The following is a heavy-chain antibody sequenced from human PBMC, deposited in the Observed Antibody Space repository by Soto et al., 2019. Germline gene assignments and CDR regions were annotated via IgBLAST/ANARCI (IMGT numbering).Heavy chain of an antibody. D-gene: IGHD2-15*01. CDR1: GGSISSGGYS. Sequence: SETLSLTCAVSGGSISSGGYSWSWIRQPPGKGLEWIGNIYHSGSTYYNPSLKSRVTISVDTSKNQFSLKLSSVTAADTAVYYCASLKVADYFDYWGQGTLVTVSS. J-gene: IGHJ4*02. CDR3: ASLKVADYFDY. CDR2: IYHSGST. V-gene: IGHV4-30-2*03.